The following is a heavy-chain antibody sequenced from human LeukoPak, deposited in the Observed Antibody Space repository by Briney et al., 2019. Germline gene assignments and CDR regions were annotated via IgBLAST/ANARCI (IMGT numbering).Heavy chain of an antibody. CDR3: ARSMGDGYSLGAFDI. D-gene: IGHD5-24*01. V-gene: IGHV1-69*05. CDR1: GGTFSSYA. CDR2: IIPIFGTA. Sequence: SVKVSCKASGGTFSSYAISWVRQAPGQGLEWMGGIIPIFGTANYAQKFQGRVTITTDESTSTAYMELSSLRSEDTAVYYCARSMGDGYSLGAFDIWGQGTMVTVSS. J-gene: IGHJ3*02.